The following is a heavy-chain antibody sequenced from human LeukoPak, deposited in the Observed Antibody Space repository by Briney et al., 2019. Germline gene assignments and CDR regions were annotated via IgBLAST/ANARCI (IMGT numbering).Heavy chain of an antibody. CDR1: VYSGSSNSAA. Sequence: QTLSLTFAFSVYSGSSNSAAWNWIRHSPSRGLEWLGRTYYRSKWYNEYAVSMKSRITINTDTSKNQFSLQLSSVTPDDTAVYYCARGSGFDPWGQGTLVTVSS. CDR2: TYYRSKWYN. D-gene: IGHD1-26*01. CDR3: ARGSGFDP. J-gene: IGHJ5*02. V-gene: IGHV6-1*01.